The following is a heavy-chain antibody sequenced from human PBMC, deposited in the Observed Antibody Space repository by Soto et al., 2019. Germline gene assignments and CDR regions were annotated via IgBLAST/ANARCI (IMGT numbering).Heavy chain of an antibody. J-gene: IGHJ4*02. CDR2: IYYSGST. D-gene: IGHD5-12*01. CDR1: GGSISSYY. Sequence: SETLSLTCTVSGGSISSYYWSWIRQPPGKGLEWIGYIYYSGSTNYNPSLKSRVTISVDTSKNQFSLKLSSVTAADTAVYYCARGEGYPAYYFDYWGRGTLVTVSS. CDR3: ARGEGYPAYYFDY. V-gene: IGHV4-59*01.